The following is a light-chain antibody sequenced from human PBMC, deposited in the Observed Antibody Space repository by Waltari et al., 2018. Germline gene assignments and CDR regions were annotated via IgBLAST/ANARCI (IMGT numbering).Light chain of an antibody. CDR2: ENT. V-gene: IGLV1-51*02. CDR1: SSNIGNNY. Sequence: QSVLTQPPSVSAAPGQRVTISCSGGSSNIGNNYVSWYRQFPGTAPKLLIYENTQRPSGIPGRVPGSKSGRSATLDITGLQAGDEADYYCGTWDSSLSGAVFGGGTHLTVL. CDR3: GTWDSSLSGAV. J-gene: IGLJ7*01.